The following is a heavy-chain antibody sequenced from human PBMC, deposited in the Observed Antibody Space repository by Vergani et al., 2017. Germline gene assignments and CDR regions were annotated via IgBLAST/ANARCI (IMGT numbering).Heavy chain of an antibody. CDR2: INPSGGST. J-gene: IGHJ5*02. V-gene: IGHV1-46*01. CDR3: ARDSEPAAIRGNWFDP. D-gene: IGHD2-2*01. CDR1: GYTFTSYY. Sequence: QVQLVQSGAEVKKPGASVKVSCKASGYTFTSYYMHWVRQAPGQGLEWMGIINPSGGSTSYAQKFQGRVTMTRDTSTSTVYMELSSLRSEDTAVYYCARDSEPAAIRGNWFDPWGQGTLVTVSS.